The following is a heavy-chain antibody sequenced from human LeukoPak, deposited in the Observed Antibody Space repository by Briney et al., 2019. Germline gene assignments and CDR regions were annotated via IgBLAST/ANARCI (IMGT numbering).Heavy chain of an antibody. CDR1: GGTFSSYA. CDR3: ARVLGYCSSTSCYFDY. CDR2: IIPIFGTA. Sequence: ASVKVSCKASGGTFSSYAISWVRQAPGQGLEWMGGIIPIFGTANYAQKFQGRVTITTDESTSTAYMELSSLRFEDTAVYYCARVLGYCSSTSCYFDYWGQGTLVTVSS. D-gene: IGHD2-2*01. J-gene: IGHJ4*02. V-gene: IGHV1-69*05.